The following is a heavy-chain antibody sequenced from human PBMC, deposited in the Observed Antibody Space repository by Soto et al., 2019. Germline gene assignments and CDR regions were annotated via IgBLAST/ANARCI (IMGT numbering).Heavy chain of an antibody. CDR2: INPSGGST. D-gene: IGHD5-12*01. Sequence: QVQLVQSGAEVKKPGASVKVSCKASGYTFTSYYMHWVRQAPGQGLEWMGIINPSGGSTSYAQKFLGRVTMTRATSTRTVYMELSSLRSEDTAVYYFARVRERHYDGFDYWGQGNLVTVSS. CDR3: ARVRERHYDGFDY. J-gene: IGHJ4*02. CDR1: GYTFTSYY. V-gene: IGHV1-46*01.